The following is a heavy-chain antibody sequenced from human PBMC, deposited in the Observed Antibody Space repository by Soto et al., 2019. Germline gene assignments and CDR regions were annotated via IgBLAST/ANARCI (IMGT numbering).Heavy chain of an antibody. CDR1: GFTFSSYG. CDR2: ISYDGSNK. Sequence: QVQLVESGGGVVQPGRSLRLSCAASGFTFSSYGMHWVRQAPGKGLEWVAVISYDGSNKYYADSVKGRFTISRDNSKNTLYLQMNSLRAEDTAVYYCAKDYGYCSGGSSYSSGWFDPWGQGTLVTVSS. D-gene: IGHD2-15*01. CDR3: AKDYGYCSGGSSYSSGWFDP. V-gene: IGHV3-30*18. J-gene: IGHJ5*02.